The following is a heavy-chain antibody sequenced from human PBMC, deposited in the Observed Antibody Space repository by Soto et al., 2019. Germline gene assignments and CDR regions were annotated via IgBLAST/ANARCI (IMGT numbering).Heavy chain of an antibody. CDR1: GFTFSSYA. CDR2: ISYDGSNK. Sequence: GGSLRLSCAASGFTFSSYAMHWVRQAPGKGLEWVAVISYDGSNKYYADSVKGRFTISRDNSKNTLYLQMNSLRAEDTAVYYCARVFGFGDGGIDYWGQGTLVTVSS. D-gene: IGHD3-10*01. V-gene: IGHV3-30-3*01. CDR3: ARVFGFGDGGIDY. J-gene: IGHJ4*02.